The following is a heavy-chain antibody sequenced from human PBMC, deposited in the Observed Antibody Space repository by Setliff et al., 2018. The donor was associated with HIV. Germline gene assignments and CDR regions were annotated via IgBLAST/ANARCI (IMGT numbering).Heavy chain of an antibody. D-gene: IGHD3-16*01. Sequence: ASVKVSCKTSGYTFTAYYMHWVRQAPGQGLEWMGWIDPINGDSDSAQKFQGRFTLTRDTSNSTAYMELRSLTSDDTALYYCTRGGDLARVVGFRGFDPWGQGTQVTVSS. CDR1: GYTFTAYY. CDR3: TRGGDLARVVGFRGFDP. J-gene: IGHJ5*02. V-gene: IGHV1-2*02. CDR2: IDPINGDS.